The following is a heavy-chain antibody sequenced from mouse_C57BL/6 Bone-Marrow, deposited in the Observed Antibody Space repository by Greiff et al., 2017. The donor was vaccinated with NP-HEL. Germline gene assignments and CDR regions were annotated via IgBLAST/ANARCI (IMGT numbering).Heavy chain of an antibody. CDR3: AKGYDGFLWFAY. D-gene: IGHD2-3*01. CDR2: IYPGSGST. V-gene: IGHV1-55*01. CDR1: GYTFTSYW. Sequence: QVQLQQSGAELVKPGASVKMSCKASGYTFTSYWITWVKQRPGQGLEWIGDIYPGSGSTNYNEKFTSKATLTVDTSSSTAYMQLSSLTSEDSAVYYCAKGYDGFLWFAYWGQGTLVTVSA. J-gene: IGHJ3*01.